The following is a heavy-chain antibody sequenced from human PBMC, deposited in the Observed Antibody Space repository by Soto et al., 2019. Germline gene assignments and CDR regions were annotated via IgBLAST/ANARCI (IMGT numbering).Heavy chain of an antibody. CDR1: GFTFDDYA. Sequence: GGSLRLSCAASGFTFDDYAMHWVRQAPGKGLEWVSLISGDGGSTYYADSVKGRFTISRDNSKNSLYLQMNRLRTEDTALYYCAKDSYYYDSSGYYYSYYYYYDGMDVWGQGTTVTVSS. V-gene: IGHV3-43*02. CDR3: AKDSYYYDSSGYYYSYYYYYDGMDV. J-gene: IGHJ6*02. D-gene: IGHD3-22*01. CDR2: ISGDGGST.